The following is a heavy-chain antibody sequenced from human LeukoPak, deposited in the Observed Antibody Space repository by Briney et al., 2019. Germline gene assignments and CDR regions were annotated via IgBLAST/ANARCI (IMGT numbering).Heavy chain of an antibody. D-gene: IGHD4-17*01. V-gene: IGHV3-21*01. CDR3: TRDRTVAHFDC. J-gene: IGHJ4*02. CDR1: GFTFTTYT. Sequence: GGSLRLSCVASGFTFTTYTMHWVRQAPGKGLEWVSFISGSSSSIYYADSVQGRFTISRDNAKNSLYLQMNSLRAEDTAVYYCTRDRTVAHFDCWGQGTLVIVSS. CDR2: ISGSSSSI.